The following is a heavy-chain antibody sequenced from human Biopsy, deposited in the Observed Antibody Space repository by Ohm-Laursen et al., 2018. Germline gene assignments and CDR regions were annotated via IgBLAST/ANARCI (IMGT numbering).Heavy chain of an antibody. CDR3: ARESALKWCQSVSRCNGTVV. J-gene: IGHJ4*02. CDR1: GFIFSTNN. V-gene: IGHV3-21*01. D-gene: IGHD2-8*01. Sequence: SLRLSCTAPGFIFSTNNMNWVRQAPGQGLEWVSFISSGSSDIYYADSETGLITISRENAKTSLFLHMNSLSAEDTAVYYCARESALKWCQSVSRCNGTVVWGQGTPVTVSS. CDR2: ISSGSSDI.